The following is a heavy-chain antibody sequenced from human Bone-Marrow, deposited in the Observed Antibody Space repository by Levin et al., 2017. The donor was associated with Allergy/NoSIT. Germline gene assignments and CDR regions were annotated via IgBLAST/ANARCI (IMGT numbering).Heavy chain of an antibody. D-gene: IGHD2-2*01. CDR2: IWYDGSNK. V-gene: IGHV3-33*01. CDR1: GFTFSSYG. J-gene: IGHJ5*02. Sequence: GGSLRLSCAASGFTFSSYGMHWVRQAPGKGLEWVAVIWYDGSNKYYADSVKGRFTISRDNSKNTLYLQMNSLRAEDTAVYYCAREEGVPAAKAPTRGNNWFDPWGQGTLVTVSS. CDR3: AREEGVPAAKAPTRGNNWFDP.